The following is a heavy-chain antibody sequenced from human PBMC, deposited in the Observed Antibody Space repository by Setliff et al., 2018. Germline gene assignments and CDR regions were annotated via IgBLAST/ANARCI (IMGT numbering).Heavy chain of an antibody. CDR3: TRRRRFDSGGPRSPWYFDL. J-gene: IGHJ2*01. V-gene: IGHV5-51*01. Sequence: PGESLKISCKASGYIFTNYWIGWVRQMPGKGLEWMGVIYPGDSDTRYSPSFQGQVTISADKSINTAYLQWSSLKASDTAIYYCTRRRRFDSGGPRSPWYFDLWGRGTLVTAPQ. CDR1: GYIFTNYW. D-gene: IGHD3-22*01. CDR2: IYPGDSDT.